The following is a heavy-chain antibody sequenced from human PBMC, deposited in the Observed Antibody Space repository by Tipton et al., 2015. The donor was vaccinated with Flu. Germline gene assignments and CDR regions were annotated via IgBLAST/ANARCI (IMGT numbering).Heavy chain of an antibody. CDR3: ARDSRFGGPIFDY. D-gene: IGHD3-10*01. CDR2: IYYSGST. J-gene: IGHJ4*02. V-gene: IGHV4-31*03. Sequence: TLSLTCTVSGGSISSGGYYWSWIRQHPGKGLEWIGYIYYSGSTYYNPSLKSRVTISVDTSKNQFSLKLSSVTAADTAVYYCARDSRFGGPIFDYWGQGTLVTVSS. CDR1: GGSISSGGYY.